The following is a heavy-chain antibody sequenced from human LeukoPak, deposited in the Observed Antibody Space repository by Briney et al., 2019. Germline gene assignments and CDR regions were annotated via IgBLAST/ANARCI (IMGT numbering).Heavy chain of an antibody. Sequence: GGSLRLSCAASGFTFSSCGLNWVRQAPGKGLEWVSSIGPTGTDRYYADSVRGRFTISRDNAKNSMYLQMDSLRDEDTAVYYCATETIGRHYDYWGQGTLLTVSS. CDR3: ATETIGRHYDY. J-gene: IGHJ4*02. CDR1: GFTFSSCG. V-gene: IGHV3-21*01. CDR2: IGPTGTDR. D-gene: IGHD1-14*01.